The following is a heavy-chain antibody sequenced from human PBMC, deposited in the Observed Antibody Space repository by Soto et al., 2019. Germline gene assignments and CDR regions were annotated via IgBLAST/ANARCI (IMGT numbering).Heavy chain of an antibody. Sequence: LRLSCAASGFTFSSYSMNWVRQAPGKGLEWVSSISSSSSYIYYADSVKGRFTISRDNAKNSLYLQMNSLRAEDTAVYYCARDICGGDCYSGRLDAFDIWGQGTMVTVS. CDR2: ISSSSSYI. V-gene: IGHV3-21*01. CDR1: GFTFSSYS. CDR3: ARDICGGDCYSGRLDAFDI. D-gene: IGHD2-21*02. J-gene: IGHJ3*02.